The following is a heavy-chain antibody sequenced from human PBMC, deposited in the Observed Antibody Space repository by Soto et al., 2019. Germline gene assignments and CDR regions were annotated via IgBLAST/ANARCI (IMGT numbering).Heavy chain of an antibody. CDR1: GGSISSYY. D-gene: IGHD3-3*02. CDR2: IYYSGST. CDR3: ARDYISGLANYYYYYGMDV. J-gene: IGHJ6*02. Sequence: PSETLSLTCTVSGGSISSYYWSWIRQPPGKGLEWIGYIYYSGSTNYNPSLKSRVTISVDTSKNQFSLKLSSVTAADTAVYYCARDYISGLANYYYYYGMDVWGQGTTVTVS. V-gene: IGHV4-59*01.